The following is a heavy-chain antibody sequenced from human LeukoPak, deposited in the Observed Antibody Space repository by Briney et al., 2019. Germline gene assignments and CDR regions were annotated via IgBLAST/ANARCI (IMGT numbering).Heavy chain of an antibody. Sequence: PSETLSLTCTVSGGSISSSGYYWGWIRQPPGKGLEWLGRIYYSGSTYYNPSLKSRVTISVDTSKNQFSLRLSSVTAADTAVYYCARAYVSRHPRYYYDTSGYYAYWGQGTLVTVSS. J-gene: IGHJ4*02. CDR1: GGSISSSGYY. D-gene: IGHD3-22*01. CDR3: ARAYVSRHPRYYYDTSGYYAY. CDR2: IYYSGST. V-gene: IGHV4-39*01.